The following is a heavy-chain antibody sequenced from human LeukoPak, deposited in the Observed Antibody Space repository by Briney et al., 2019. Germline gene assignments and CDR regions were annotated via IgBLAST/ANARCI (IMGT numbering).Heavy chain of an antibody. CDR2: INPNSGGT. CDR3: ARRIAVAGTADWFDP. Sequence: ASVKVSCKASGYTFTGYYMYWVRQAPGQGLEWMGWINPNSGGTNYAQKFQGRVTMTRDTSISTAYMELSRLRSDDTAVYYCARRIAVAGTADWFDPWGQGTLVTVSS. V-gene: IGHV1-2*02. J-gene: IGHJ5*02. D-gene: IGHD6-19*01. CDR1: GYTFTGYY.